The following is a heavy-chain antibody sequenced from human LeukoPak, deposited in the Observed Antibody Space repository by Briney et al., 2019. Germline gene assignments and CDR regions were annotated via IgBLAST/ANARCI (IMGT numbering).Heavy chain of an antibody. J-gene: IGHJ3*02. CDR3: AREDIVVVTPPGAFDI. V-gene: IGHV3-64*01. D-gene: IGHD2-21*02. CDR2: ISSNGGST. CDR1: GFTFSSYA. Sequence: PGGSLRLSCAGSGFTFSSYAMHWVRQAPGKGLEYVSGISSNGGSTYHANSVKGRFTISRDNAKNSLYLQMNSLRAEDTAVYYCAREDIVVVTPPGAFDIWGQGTMVTVSS.